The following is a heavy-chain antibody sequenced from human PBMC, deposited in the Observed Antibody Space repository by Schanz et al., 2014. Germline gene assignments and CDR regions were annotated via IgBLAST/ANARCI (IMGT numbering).Heavy chain of an antibody. CDR1: GYTFISYG. Sequence: QVQLVQSGAEVKKPGASVKVSCKASGYTFISYGISWVRQAPGQGLEWLGWISGSNGNTNYTQKFQGRVTITRDTLASTAYMEVSSLRSEDTAVYYCARSGSSNWYFFDYWGQGTLVTVSS. V-gene: IGHV1-18*01. D-gene: IGHD6-13*01. CDR2: ISGSNGNT. J-gene: IGHJ4*02. CDR3: ARSGSSNWYFFDY.